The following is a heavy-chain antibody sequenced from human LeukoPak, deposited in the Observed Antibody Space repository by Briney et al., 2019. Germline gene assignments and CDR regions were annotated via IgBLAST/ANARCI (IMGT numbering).Heavy chain of an antibody. CDR1: GGSISSYY. CDR2: IYYSGST. V-gene: IGHV4-59*08. CDR3: ARLEGYCSGGSCHQYYFDY. D-gene: IGHD2-15*01. J-gene: IGHJ4*02. Sequence: SETLSLTCTVSGGSISSYYWSWIRQPPGKGLEWIGYIYYSGSTIYNPSLKSRVTISVDTSKNQFSLKLSSVTAADTAVYYCARLEGYCSGGSCHQYYFDYWGQGTLVTVSS.